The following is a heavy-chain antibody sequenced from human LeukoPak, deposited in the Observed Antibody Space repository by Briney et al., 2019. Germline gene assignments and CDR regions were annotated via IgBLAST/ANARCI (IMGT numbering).Heavy chain of an antibody. CDR2: IYYSGNT. J-gene: IGHJ4*02. CDR3: ARQNFYCSGGTCHDY. D-gene: IGHD2-15*01. CDR1: GGSISSTSYY. V-gene: IGHV4-39*01. Sequence: SETLSLTCTVSGGSISSTSYYWGWVRQPPGRGLEWIGSIYYSGNTYYNATLKSRVTISVNTSKNQFSLKLSSVTAADTAVYYCARQNFYCSGGTCHDYWGQGTLVTVSS.